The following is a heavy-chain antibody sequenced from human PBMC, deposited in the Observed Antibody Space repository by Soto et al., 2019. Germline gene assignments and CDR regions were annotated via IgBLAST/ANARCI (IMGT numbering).Heavy chain of an antibody. D-gene: IGHD5-18*01. Sequence: ASVKVSCKASGYTFTSYGISWVRQAPGQGLEWMGWISAYNGNTNYAQKLQGRVTMTTDTSTSTAYMELRSLRSDDTAVYYCARDGAGGGYSYGPLGVWGQGTTVTVSS. V-gene: IGHV1-18*01. CDR1: GYTFTSYG. J-gene: IGHJ6*02. CDR3: ARDGAGGGYSYGPLGV. CDR2: ISAYNGNT.